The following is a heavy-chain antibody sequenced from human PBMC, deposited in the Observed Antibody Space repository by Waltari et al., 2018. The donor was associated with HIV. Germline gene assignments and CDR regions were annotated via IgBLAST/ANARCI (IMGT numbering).Heavy chain of an antibody. CDR1: GYTFPSYG. CDR3: ARGPSYDFWSGYYDYYYYYGMDV. J-gene: IGHJ6*02. CDR2: ISAYNGNT. Sequence: QVQLVQSGAEVKKPGASVKVSCKASGYTFPSYGISWVRQAPGQGLERMGWISAYNGNTNYAQKLQGRVTMTTDTSTSTAYMELRSLRSDDTAVYYCARGPSYDFWSGYYDYYYYYGMDVWGQGTTVTVSS. D-gene: IGHD3-3*01. V-gene: IGHV1-18*01.